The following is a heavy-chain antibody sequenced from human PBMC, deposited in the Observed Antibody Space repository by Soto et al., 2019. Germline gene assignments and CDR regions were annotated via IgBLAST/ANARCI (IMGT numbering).Heavy chain of an antibody. V-gene: IGHV3-23*01. CDR3: ASRTKYSSTEDFDY. CDR1: GFTFSSYA. D-gene: IGHD6-13*01. J-gene: IGHJ4*02. CDR2: ISGNGGST. Sequence: GGSLRLSCGASGFTFSSYAMSWVRQAPGKGLEWVSAISGNGGSTYYADSVKGRFTISRDNSKNSLYLQMNSLRPEDTAVYYCASRTKYSSTEDFDYWGQGTLVTVSS.